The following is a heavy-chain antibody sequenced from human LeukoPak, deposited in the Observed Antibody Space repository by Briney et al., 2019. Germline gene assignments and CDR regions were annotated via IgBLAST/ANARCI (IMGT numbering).Heavy chain of an antibody. CDR3: ARGRSRVTIFGVALNWLDS. CDR1: GGSFSNYD. Sequence: SETLSLTCAVYGGSFSNYDWTWNRQPPGKGLEWIGEIHHSGRTNYNPSLKSRITISADTSKKQFSLRLSSVTAADTAVYYCARGRSRVTIFGVALNWLDSWGQGNLVTVSS. V-gene: IGHV4-34*01. CDR2: IHHSGRT. D-gene: IGHD3-3*01. J-gene: IGHJ5*01.